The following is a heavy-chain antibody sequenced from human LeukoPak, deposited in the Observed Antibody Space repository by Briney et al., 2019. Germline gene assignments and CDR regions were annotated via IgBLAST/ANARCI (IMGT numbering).Heavy chain of an antibody. CDR3: AKDAHPRTLNLNLFDY. CDR1: GFTFSSYS. CDR2: ISGGGGST. Sequence: GGSLRLSCAASGFTFSSYSMNWVRQAPGKGLEWVSAISGGGGSTYYADSVKGRFTISRDNSKNTLYLQMNSLRAEDTAVYYCAKDAHPRTLNLNLFDYWGQGTLVTVSS. J-gene: IGHJ4*02. D-gene: IGHD1-7*01. V-gene: IGHV3-23*01.